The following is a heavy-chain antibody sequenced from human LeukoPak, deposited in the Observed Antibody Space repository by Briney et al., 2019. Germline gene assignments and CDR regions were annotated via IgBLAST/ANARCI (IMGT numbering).Heavy chain of an antibody. V-gene: IGHV3-13*01. D-gene: IGHD1-26*01. J-gene: IGHJ6*02. CDR1: GFTFSSYD. CDR3: ASSLGNYYGMDV. Sequence: PGGSLRLSCAASGFTFSSYDMHWVRQATGKGLEWVSAIGTAGDTYYPGSVKGRFTISRENAKNSLYLQMNSPRAGDTAVYYCASSLGNYYGMDVWGQGTTVTVSS. CDR2: IGTAGDT.